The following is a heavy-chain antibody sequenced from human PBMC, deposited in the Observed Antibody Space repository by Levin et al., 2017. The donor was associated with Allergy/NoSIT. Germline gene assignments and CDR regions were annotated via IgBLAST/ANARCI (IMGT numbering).Heavy chain of an antibody. D-gene: IGHD3-22*01. Sequence: ASVKVSCKVSGYDIIELSIHWVRQTPGKGLEWVGGFDPEDDETFYAEKFQGRVTMTEDTSTDTAYLELSSLGSEDTAIYYCATRTREDYDVNTLVDYWGQGTLVTVSS. V-gene: IGHV1-24*01. CDR1: GYDIIELS. J-gene: IGHJ4*02. CDR2: FDPEDDET. CDR3: ATRTREDYDVNTLVDY.